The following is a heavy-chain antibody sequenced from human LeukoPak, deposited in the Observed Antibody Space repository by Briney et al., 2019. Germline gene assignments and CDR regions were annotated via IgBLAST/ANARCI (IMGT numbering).Heavy chain of an antibody. CDR2: ISNGKT. J-gene: IGHJ5*02. CDR1: GFPFSSHA. V-gene: IGHV3-23*01. CDR3: VREAGYCAPVCVKTNWFDP. Sequence: PGGSLRLSCAASGFPFSSHAMSWVRQPPGKGLEWVAAISNGKTYYADSVWGRFAISRDDSTNTVYLHMNSLRDDDTALYHCVREAGYCAPVCVKTNWFDPWGQGTLVTVSS. D-gene: IGHD2-15*01.